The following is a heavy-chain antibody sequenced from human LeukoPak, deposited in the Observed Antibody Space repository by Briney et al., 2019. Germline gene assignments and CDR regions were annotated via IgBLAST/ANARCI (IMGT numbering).Heavy chain of an antibody. CDR3: ASRAKLRGSHFDY. Sequence: SETLSLTCTVSGYSISSGYYWGWIRQPPGKGLEWIGSIYHSGRTFYNPSLKSRVTISVDTSKNQFSLKLTSVTAADTAVYYCASRAKLRGSHFDYWGQGTLVTVSS. D-gene: IGHD4-17*01. V-gene: IGHV4-38-2*02. J-gene: IGHJ4*02. CDR1: GYSISSGYY. CDR2: IYHSGRT.